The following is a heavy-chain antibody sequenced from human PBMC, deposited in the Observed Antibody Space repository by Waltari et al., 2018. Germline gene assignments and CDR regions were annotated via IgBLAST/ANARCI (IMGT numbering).Heavy chain of an antibody. CDR2: IKQDGSEK. CDR3: TRGGRDSSWYWRD. V-gene: IGHV3-7*01. J-gene: IGHJ4*01. D-gene: IGHD6-13*01. Sequence: EVQLVESGGGLAQPGGSLRLSCAASGLSFSNYWMTWVRQASGKGAEWVANIKQDGSEKYYMDSVKGRCTISRDNAKNSLYLQMNNLRVEDTAVYYCTRGGRDSSWYWRDWGHGTLVTVSS. CDR1: GLSFSNYW.